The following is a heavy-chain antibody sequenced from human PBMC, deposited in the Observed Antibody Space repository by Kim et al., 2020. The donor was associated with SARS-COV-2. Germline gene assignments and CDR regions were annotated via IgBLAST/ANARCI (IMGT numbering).Heavy chain of an antibody. CDR3: ARLPHDSSGYVGC. CDR2: VYHSGST. D-gene: IGHD3-22*01. V-gene: IGHV4-39*01. CDR1: GGSISNSFNY. Sequence: SETLSLTCTVSGGSISNSFNYWGWIRQPPGKGLEWIGSVYHSGSTYDSPSPKSRVTVTVDTSKNQFSLKLTSVTAADTAVYFCARLPHDSSGYVGCGGQGHLVTVSS. J-gene: IGHJ4*02.